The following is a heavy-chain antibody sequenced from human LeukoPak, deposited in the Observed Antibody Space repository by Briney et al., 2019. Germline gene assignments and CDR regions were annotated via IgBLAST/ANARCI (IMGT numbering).Heavy chain of an antibody. Sequence: PGGSLRLSCAASGFTFSSYAMSWVRQAPGKGLEWVSAISGSGGSTYYADSVKGRFTTSRDNSKNTLYLQMNSLRAEDTAVYYCAKDISATTWAFDIWGQGTMVTVSS. CDR3: AKDISATTWAFDI. CDR2: ISGSGGST. V-gene: IGHV3-23*01. D-gene: IGHD1-26*01. J-gene: IGHJ3*02. CDR1: GFTFSSYA.